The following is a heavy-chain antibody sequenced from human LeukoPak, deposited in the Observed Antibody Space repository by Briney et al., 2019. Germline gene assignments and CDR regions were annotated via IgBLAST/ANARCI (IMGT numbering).Heavy chain of an antibody. D-gene: IGHD1-26*01. CDR1: GFTFSSYA. CDR2: ISGSGGAGT. Sequence: DPGGSLRLSCAGSGFTFSSYAMSWVRQAPGKGLEWVSTISGSGGAGTYYADSVKGRFTVSRDNSRNTLYLPMNSLRAEDTAVYYCVKDRGGSPFYGMDVWGQGTTVTVSS. CDR3: VKDRGGSPFYGMDV. V-gene: IGHV3-23*01. J-gene: IGHJ6*02.